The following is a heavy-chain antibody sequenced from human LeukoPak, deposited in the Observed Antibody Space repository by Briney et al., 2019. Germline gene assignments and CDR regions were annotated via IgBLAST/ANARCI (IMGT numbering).Heavy chain of an antibody. CDR3: ARGPGWLVHRYFDY. CDR1: GGSFSSYY. CDR2: IYYSGST. V-gene: IGHV4-59*01. J-gene: IGHJ4*02. Sequence: SETLSLTCTFSGGSFSSYYWSGIRQPPGKGLEWIGYIYYSGSTNYNPSLKSRVTISVDTSKNQFSLKLSSVTAADTAVYYCARGPGWLVHRYFDYWGQGTLVTVSS. D-gene: IGHD6-19*01.